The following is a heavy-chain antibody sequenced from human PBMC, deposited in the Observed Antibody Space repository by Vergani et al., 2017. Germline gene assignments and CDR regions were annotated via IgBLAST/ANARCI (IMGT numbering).Heavy chain of an antibody. D-gene: IGHD2-21*01. J-gene: IGHJ4*02. CDR3: TRHVPCGDGACLHVDH. Sequence: EVMLVQSGAEVKTPGESLKISCKYSESSFISNELAWVRQMSGKGLQWMGNINPIDSKIAYRPSFQGQAIMSLDKSITTAYLQWRSLNASDTAIYYCTRHVPCGDGACLHVDHWGQGTQVTVSS. V-gene: IGHV5-51*01. CDR1: ESSFISNE. CDR2: INPIDSKI.